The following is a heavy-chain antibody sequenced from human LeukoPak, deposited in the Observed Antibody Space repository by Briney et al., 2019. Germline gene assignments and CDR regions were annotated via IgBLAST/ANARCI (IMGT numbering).Heavy chain of an antibody. J-gene: IGHJ4*02. Sequence: PGGSLRLSCAASGFTVSSNYMSWVRQAPGKGLVWVSRISSVASITSYADPVKGRFTISRDNAKNTLYLQMNSLRAEDTALYYCATSARTYIGSSLDYWGQGTLVTVSS. CDR2: ISSVASIT. CDR3: ATSARTYIGSSLDY. V-gene: IGHV3-74*01. CDR1: GFTVSSNY. D-gene: IGHD2-15*01.